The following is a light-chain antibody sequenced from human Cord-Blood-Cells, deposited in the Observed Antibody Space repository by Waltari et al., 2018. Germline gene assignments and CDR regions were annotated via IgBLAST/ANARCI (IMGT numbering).Light chain of an antibody. CDR3: QQYDNLPLT. V-gene: IGKV1-33*01. J-gene: IGKJ4*01. Sequence: DIQMTQSPSSLSASVGERVTITCQASQDISNYLNWYQQKPGKAPKLLIYDASNLETGVPSRFSGSGSGTDFTFAISNLQPEDIATYYCQQYDNLPLTFGGGTKVEIK. CDR1: QDISNY. CDR2: DAS.